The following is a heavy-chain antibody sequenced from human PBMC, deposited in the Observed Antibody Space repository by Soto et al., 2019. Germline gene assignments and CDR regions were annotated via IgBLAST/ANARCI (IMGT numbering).Heavy chain of an antibody. D-gene: IGHD3-10*01. J-gene: IGHJ6*02. CDR1: GFTFSSHT. CDR3: ARRITMVRGPYYYYAMDV. Sequence: GSLRLSCAASGFTFSSHTMNWVRQAPGKGLEWISYITSTSSTKNYADSVKGRFTISRDNANNSLYLQMNSLRDEDTAVYYCARRITMVRGPYYYYAMDVRGQGTTVTVSS. V-gene: IGHV3-48*02. CDR2: ITSTSSTK.